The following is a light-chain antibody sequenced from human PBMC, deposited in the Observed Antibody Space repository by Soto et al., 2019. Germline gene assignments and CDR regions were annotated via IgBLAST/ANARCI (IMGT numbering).Light chain of an antibody. CDR2: GNT. J-gene: IGLJ2*01. V-gene: IGLV1-40*01. CDR1: SSNTGAGYD. CDR3: QSYDGSLSASV. Sequence: QSVLTQPPSVSGAPGQRVTISYTGSSSNTGAGYDVHWYQQVPGTAPKLLIYGNTKRPSGVPDRFSGSKSGTSASLAITGLQAEDEADYYCQSYDGSLSASVFGGGTKLTVL.